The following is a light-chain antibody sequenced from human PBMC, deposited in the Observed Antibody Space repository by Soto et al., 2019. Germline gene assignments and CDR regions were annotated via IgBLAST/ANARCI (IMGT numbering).Light chain of an antibody. V-gene: IGLV2-8*01. CDR1: SSYVGYYNY. CDR3: SSYAGSNAYV. J-gene: IGLJ1*01. CDR2: EVS. Sequence: QSVLTQPPSASGSPGQSVTISCTGTSSYVGYYNYVSWYQQHPGKAPKLMIYEVSKRPSGVPDRFSGSKSGNTASLTVSGLQAEDEADYYCSSYAGSNAYVFGTGTKVTVL.